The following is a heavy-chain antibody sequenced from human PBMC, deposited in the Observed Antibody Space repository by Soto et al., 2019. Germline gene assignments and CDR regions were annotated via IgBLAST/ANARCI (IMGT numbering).Heavy chain of an antibody. CDR1: EFTFRSYW. V-gene: IGHV3-74*01. D-gene: IGHD1-7*01. J-gene: IGHJ3*01. Sequence: LRLSCAASEFTFRSYWMHWVRQSPGKGLVWVSRISGDGSSTTYADSVRGRFTISRDNAKNTVYLQMDSLRAEDTAVYYCARSLPGTYGAFDLWGQGTMVTVSS. CDR2: ISGDGSST. CDR3: ARSLPGTYGAFDL.